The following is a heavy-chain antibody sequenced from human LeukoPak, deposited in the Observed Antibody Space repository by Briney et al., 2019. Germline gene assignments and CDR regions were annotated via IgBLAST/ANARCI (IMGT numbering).Heavy chain of an antibody. CDR1: GGSISSRNYY. J-gene: IGHJ4*02. V-gene: IGHV4-61*02. D-gene: IGHD3-22*01. CDR3: ARGTDSRVYQFREFDS. Sequence: SETLSLTCTVSGGSISSRNYYWSWIRQPAGKELEWIGRIWPDGGTGGAPTYKPSLRSRVTISLDTSKNQFSLRLSSMTAADTAVYYGARGTDSRVYQFREFDSWGRGTLVTVSS. CDR2: IWPDGG.